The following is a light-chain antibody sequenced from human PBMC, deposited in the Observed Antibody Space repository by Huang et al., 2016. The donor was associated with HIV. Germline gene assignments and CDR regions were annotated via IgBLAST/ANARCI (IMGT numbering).Light chain of an antibody. J-gene: IGKJ2*01. Sequence: EIVLTQSPATLSLSPVESATLSCRTSQSVFSYLAWYQQRPGQAPRLVIYDASNRATGVSARCSGSGSGTDVALTISSLESEDFAVYYCQQRSAWPRTFGQGTKLEI. V-gene: IGKV3-11*01. CDR3: QQRSAWPRT. CDR1: QSVFSY. CDR2: DAS.